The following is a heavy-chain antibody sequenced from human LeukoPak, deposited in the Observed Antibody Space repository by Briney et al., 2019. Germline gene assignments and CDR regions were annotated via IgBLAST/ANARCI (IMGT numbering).Heavy chain of an antibody. Sequence: SETLSLTCTVSGGSISSSSYYWGWIRQPPGKGLEWIGSIYYSGSTYYNPSLKSRVTISVDTSKNQFSLKLSSVTAADTAVYYCARVATLIVVVFHAFDIWGQGTMVTVSS. J-gene: IGHJ3*02. CDR2: IYYSGST. CDR1: GGSISSSSYY. D-gene: IGHD3-22*01. V-gene: IGHV4-39*07. CDR3: ARVATLIVVVFHAFDI.